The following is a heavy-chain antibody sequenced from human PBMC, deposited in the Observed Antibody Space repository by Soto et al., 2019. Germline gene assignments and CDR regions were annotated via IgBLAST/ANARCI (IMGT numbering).Heavy chain of an antibody. CDR3: AKDHGFDEFQLLYYSYYGLDV. CDR2: ISYDSTNK. J-gene: IGHJ6*02. D-gene: IGHD2-2*02. V-gene: IGHV3-30*18. Sequence: GGSLRLSCAASGFTFSDYGMHWVRQAPGKGLEWVAVISYDSTNKYYGDSVKGRFTISRDNSKNTLYLQMNSLRAEDRAVYYCAKDHGFDEFQLLYYSYYGLDVWGQGTTVTVSS. CDR1: GFTFSDYG.